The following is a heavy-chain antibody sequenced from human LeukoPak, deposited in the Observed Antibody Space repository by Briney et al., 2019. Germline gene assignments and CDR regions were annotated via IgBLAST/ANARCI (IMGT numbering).Heavy chain of an antibody. CDR1: GGSFSGYY. CDR3: ARVRDYVWGSYRSSSGFDY. D-gene: IGHD3-16*02. CDR2: INHSGST. Sequence: SETLSLTCAVYGGSFSGYYWSWIRQPPGKGLEWIGEINHSGSTNYNPSLKSRVTISVDTSKNQFSQKLSSVTAADTAVYYCARVRDYVWGSYRSSSGFDYWGQGTLVTVSS. J-gene: IGHJ4*02. V-gene: IGHV4-34*01.